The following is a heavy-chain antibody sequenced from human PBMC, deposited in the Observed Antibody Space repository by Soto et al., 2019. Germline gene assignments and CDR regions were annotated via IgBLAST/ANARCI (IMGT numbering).Heavy chain of an antibody. V-gene: IGHV3-30*18. CDR3: AKGALYTDPHHFDY. CDR1: GFTFSSYG. Sequence: QVQLVESGGGVVQPGRSLRLSCAASGFTFSSYGMHWVRQAPGKGLEWVAVISYDGSNKYYADSVKGRFTISRDNSKNTLYLQMNSLRAEDTAVYYCAKGALYTDPHHFDYWGQGTLVTVSS. D-gene: IGHD2-8*01. J-gene: IGHJ4*02. CDR2: ISYDGSNK.